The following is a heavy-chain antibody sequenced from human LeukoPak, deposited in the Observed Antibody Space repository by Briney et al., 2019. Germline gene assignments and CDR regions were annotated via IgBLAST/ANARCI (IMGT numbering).Heavy chain of an antibody. CDR2: ISSSGSTK. CDR1: GFTFSSYE. CDR3: ARVEGFIDY. D-gene: IGHD3-16*02. J-gene: IGHJ4*02. Sequence: GGSLRLSCAASGFTFSSYEMNWVRQAPGQGLEWVSYISSSGSTKYYADSVTGRFTISRDNAKNSLYLQMISLRAEDTALYYCARVEGFIDYWGQGTLVTVSS. V-gene: IGHV3-48*03.